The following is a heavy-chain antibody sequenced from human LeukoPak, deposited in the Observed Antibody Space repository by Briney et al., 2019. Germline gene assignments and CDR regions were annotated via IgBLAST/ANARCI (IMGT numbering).Heavy chain of an antibody. CDR3: ASRGGEPAAMPNDAFDM. Sequence: GASVKVSCKASGGTFSSYAISWVRQAPGQGLEWMGIINPSGGSTRYAQKFQDRVTMTRDMSTSTVYMELSSLRSEDTAVYYCASRGGEPAAMPNDAFDMWGQGTMVTVSS. V-gene: IGHV1-46*01. CDR1: GGTFSSYA. CDR2: INPSGGST. J-gene: IGHJ3*02. D-gene: IGHD2-2*01.